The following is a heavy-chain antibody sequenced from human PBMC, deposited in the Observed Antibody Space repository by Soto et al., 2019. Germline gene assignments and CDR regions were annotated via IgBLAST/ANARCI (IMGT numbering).Heavy chain of an antibody. D-gene: IGHD5-12*01. CDR1: GGSISSSSYY. V-gene: IGHV4-39*07. Sequence: SETLSLTCTVSGGSISSSSYYWGWIRQPPGKGLEWIGSIYYSGVTNYNPSLKSRVTISVDTPKNQLSLKLNSVTAADTAVYYCARVAADIASWLDPWGQGTLVTVSS. CDR2: IYYSGVT. J-gene: IGHJ5*02. CDR3: ARVAADIASWLDP.